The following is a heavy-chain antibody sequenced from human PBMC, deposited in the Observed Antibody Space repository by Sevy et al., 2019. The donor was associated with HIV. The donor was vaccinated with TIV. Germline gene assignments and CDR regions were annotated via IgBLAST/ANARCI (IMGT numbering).Heavy chain of an antibody. CDR1: GFTFTSYA. CDR3: AKGYCSGGSCPRDYYYYGMDV. D-gene: IGHD2-15*01. Sequence: GSLRLSCAASGFTFTSYAMNWVRQAPGKGLDWVSSVSGSGRSTYYADSVEGRFTISRDNSRNTFSLQMNSLRADDTVVYYCAKGYCSGGSCPRDYYYYGMDVWGQGTTVTVSS. CDR2: VSGSGRST. V-gene: IGHV3-23*01. J-gene: IGHJ6*02.